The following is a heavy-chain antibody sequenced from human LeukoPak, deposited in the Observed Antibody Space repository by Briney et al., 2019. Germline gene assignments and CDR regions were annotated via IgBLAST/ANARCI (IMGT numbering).Heavy chain of an antibody. CDR2: ISAYNGNT. J-gene: IGHJ2*01. D-gene: IGHD4-11*01. V-gene: IGHV1-18*01. Sequence: ASVKVSCKASGYTFTSYGISWVRQAPGQGLEWMGWISAYNGNTNYAQKLQGRVTMTTDTSTSTAYMELRCLRSDDTAVYYCARGGGPLTVTIDWYFDLWGRGTLVTVSS. CDR1: GYTFTSYG. CDR3: ARGGGPLTVTIDWYFDL.